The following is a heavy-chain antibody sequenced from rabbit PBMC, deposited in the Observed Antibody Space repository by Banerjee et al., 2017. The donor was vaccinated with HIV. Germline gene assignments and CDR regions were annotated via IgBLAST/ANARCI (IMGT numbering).Heavy chain of an antibody. CDR2: IGTTGGAT. CDR1: GFDFSSSYW. J-gene: IGHJ4*01. V-gene: IGHV1S45*01. CDR3: ARGSVWEWSYFSL. D-gene: IGHD4-1*01. Sequence: QEQLEESGGDLVKPEGSLTLTCTASGFDFSSSYWICWVRQAPGKGLELIACIGTTGGATYYASWAKGRFTISKTSSTTVTLQMTSLTAADTATYFCARGSVWEWSYFSLWGQGTLVTVS.